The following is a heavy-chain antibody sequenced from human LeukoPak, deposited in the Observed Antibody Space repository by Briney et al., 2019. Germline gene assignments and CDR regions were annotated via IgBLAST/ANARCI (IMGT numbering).Heavy chain of an antibody. D-gene: IGHD3-16*01. J-gene: IGHJ3*02. Sequence: GASVKVSCKASGGTFSSYAISWVRQAPGQGLEWMGRIIPIFGTANYAQKFQGRVTITTDEPTSTAYMELSSLRSEDTAVYYCAREGAKIAFDIWGQGTMATVSS. CDR3: AREGAKIAFDI. CDR1: GGTFSSYA. CDR2: IIPIFGTA. V-gene: IGHV1-69*05.